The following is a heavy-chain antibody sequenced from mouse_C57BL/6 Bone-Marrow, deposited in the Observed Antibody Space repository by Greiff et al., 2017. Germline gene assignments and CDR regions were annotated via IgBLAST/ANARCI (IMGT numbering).Heavy chain of an antibody. D-gene: IGHD1-1*01. V-gene: IGHV3-8*01. CDR3: ARCHYYGSSYWYFDV. CDR1: GYSITSDY. Sequence: EVQLQQSGPGLAKPSQTLSLTCSVTGYSITSDYWNWIRKFPGNKLEYMGYISYSGSTYYNPSLKSRISITRDTSKNQYYLQLNSVTTEDTATYYCARCHYYGSSYWYFDVWGTGTTVTVSS. CDR2: ISYSGST. J-gene: IGHJ1*03.